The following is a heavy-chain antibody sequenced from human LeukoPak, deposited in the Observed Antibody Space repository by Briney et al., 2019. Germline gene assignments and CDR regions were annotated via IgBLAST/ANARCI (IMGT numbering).Heavy chain of an antibody. J-gene: IGHJ4*02. D-gene: IGHD5-18*01. CDR2: ISPYNGNT. V-gene: IGHV1-18*01. CDR3: ARFEDGYGLFLDY. Sequence: ASVKASCKASGYTFTNYGITWVRQAPGQGLEWMGWISPYNGNTNYAQKFQGRVTMTTDTSTSTAYMELRNLRSDDTALYYCARFEDGYGLFLDYWGQGTLVTVSS. CDR1: GYTFTNYG.